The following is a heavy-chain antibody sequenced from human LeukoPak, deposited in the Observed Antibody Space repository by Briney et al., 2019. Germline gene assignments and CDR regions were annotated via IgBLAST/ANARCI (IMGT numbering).Heavy chain of an antibody. CDR2: YFHIGST. J-gene: IGHJ4*02. V-gene: IGHV4-31*03. D-gene: IGHD4-23*01. CDR1: GGSISSDNYY. CDR3: AAGAVTTVVTAY. Sequence: SETLSLTCTVSGGSISSDNYYWNWIRQHPGKGLEWIGYYFHIGSTHYNPSLKSRVTISVDTSNNQVSLKLTSVTAADTAVYYCAAGAVTTVVTAYWGQGTLVTVSS.